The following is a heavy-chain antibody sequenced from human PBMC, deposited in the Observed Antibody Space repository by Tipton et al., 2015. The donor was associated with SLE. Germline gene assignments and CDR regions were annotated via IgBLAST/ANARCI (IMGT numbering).Heavy chain of an antibody. CDR1: GGSFSGYY. D-gene: IGHD1-26*01. V-gene: IGHV4-34*01. Sequence: TLSLTCAVYGGSFSGYYWSWIRQPPGKGLDWIGEINHSGSTNYNPSLKSRVTISVDTSKNQFSLKLSSVTAADTAVYYCARAAGSYAYFDYWGQGTLVTVSS. CDR2: INHSGST. CDR3: ARAAGSYAYFDY. J-gene: IGHJ4*02.